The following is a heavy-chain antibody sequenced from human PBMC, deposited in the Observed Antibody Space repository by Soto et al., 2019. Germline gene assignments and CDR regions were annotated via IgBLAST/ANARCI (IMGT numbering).Heavy chain of an antibody. J-gene: IGHJ6*02. CDR2: ISYDGGNN. Sequence: GGSLRLSCAASGFTFSSYAMHLVRQAPGKGLEWVAVISYDGGNNYYADSVNGRFTIYGANSRNTLYLQMNSLRAADTAVYYCVFYVGAGPWGYYGMDIWGQGTTVTDSS. CDR3: VFYVGAGPWGYYGMDI. D-gene: IGHD1-26*01. CDR1: GFTFSSYA. V-gene: IGHV3-30-3*01.